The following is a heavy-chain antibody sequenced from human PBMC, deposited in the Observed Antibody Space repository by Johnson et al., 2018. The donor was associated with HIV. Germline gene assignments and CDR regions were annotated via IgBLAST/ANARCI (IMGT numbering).Heavy chain of an antibody. CDR2: INWNGGST. CDR3: AKMTTVTPLLRFDAFDI. D-gene: IGHD4-11*01. J-gene: IGHJ3*02. CDR1: VFTFDDYG. V-gene: IGHV3-20*04. Sequence: VQLVESGGGVVRPGGSLRLSCAASVFTFDDYGMSWVRQAPGKGLEWVSGINWNGGSTGYADSVKGRFTISRDNAKNSLYLQMNSLRAEDTAVYYCAKMTTVTPLLRFDAFDIWGQGTMVTVSS.